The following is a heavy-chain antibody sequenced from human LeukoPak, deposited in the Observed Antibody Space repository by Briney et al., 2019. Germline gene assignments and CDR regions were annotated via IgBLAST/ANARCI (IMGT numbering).Heavy chain of an antibody. Sequence: PGGSLRLSCAASGFTFSSYAMSWVRQAPGKGLEWVSAISGSGGSTYYADSVKGRFTISRDNSKNTLYLQMNSLRAEDRALYYCAKDGRGVVTNWFDPWGQGTLVTVSS. CDR3: AKDGRGVVTNWFDP. V-gene: IGHV3-23*01. CDR2: ISGSGGST. J-gene: IGHJ5*02. CDR1: GFTFSSYA. D-gene: IGHD3-3*01.